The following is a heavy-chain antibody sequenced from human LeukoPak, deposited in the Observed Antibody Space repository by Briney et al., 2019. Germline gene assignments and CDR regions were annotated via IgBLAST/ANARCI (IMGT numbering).Heavy chain of an antibody. CDR1: GFTFSSYW. CDR2: IKQDGSEK. J-gene: IGHJ4*02. Sequence: GGSLRLSCAASGFTFSSYWISWVRQAPGKGLEWVANIKQDGSEKYYVDSVTGRFTISRDNAKNSLYLQMNSLRAEHTAGYYCARGQRVLGFGSSYFAYWGQGTLVTVSS. V-gene: IGHV3-7*03. D-gene: IGHD3-10*01. CDR3: ARGQRVLGFGSSYFAY.